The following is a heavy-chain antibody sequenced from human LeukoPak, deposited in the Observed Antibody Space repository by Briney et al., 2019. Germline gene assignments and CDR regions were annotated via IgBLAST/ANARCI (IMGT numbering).Heavy chain of an antibody. V-gene: IGHV1-18*01. CDR2: ISAYNGNT. CDR1: GYTFTSYG. J-gene: IGHJ6*02. CDR3: ARDLRYFDWLLPYYYYYYGMDV. Sequence: ASVKVSCKASGYTFTSYGISWVRQAPGQGLEWMGWISAYNGNTNYAQKLQGRVTMTTDTSTSTAYMELRSLRSDDTAVYYCARDLRYFDWLLPYYYYYYGMDVWGQGTTVTVSS. D-gene: IGHD3-9*01.